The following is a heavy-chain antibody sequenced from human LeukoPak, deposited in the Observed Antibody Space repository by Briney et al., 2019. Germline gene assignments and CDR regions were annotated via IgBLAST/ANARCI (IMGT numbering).Heavy chain of an antibody. V-gene: IGHV3-30*03. Sequence: PGRSPRLSCAVSGFTLSNYDIHRVRQAPGKGLEWVAIISHDGSNKYYADSLKGRFTISRDNSKNTLYLQMNSLRGEDTAVYYCARQENALDVWGQGTTVTVSS. D-gene: IGHD2-2*01. CDR1: GFTLSNYD. J-gene: IGHJ6*02. CDR3: ARQENALDV. CDR2: ISHDGSNK.